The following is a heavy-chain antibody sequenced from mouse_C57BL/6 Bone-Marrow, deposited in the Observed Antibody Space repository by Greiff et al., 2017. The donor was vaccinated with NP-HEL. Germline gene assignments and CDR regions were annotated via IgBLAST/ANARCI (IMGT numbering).Heavy chain of an antibody. Sequence: QVHVKQSGPELVKPGASVKISCKASGYTFTDYYINWVKQRPGQGLEWIGWIFPGSGSTYYNEKFKGKATLTVDKSSSTAYMLLSSLTSEDSAVYFCARSGTTVERFMDYWGQGTSVTVSS. CDR3: ARSGTTVERFMDY. V-gene: IGHV1-75*01. J-gene: IGHJ4*01. CDR1: GYTFTDYY. CDR2: IFPGSGST. D-gene: IGHD1-1*01.